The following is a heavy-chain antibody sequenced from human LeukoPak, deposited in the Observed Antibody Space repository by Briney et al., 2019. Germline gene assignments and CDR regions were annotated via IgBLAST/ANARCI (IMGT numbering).Heavy chain of an antibody. CDR3: ARDGGQNANTAFDM. CDR2: SRRKSMGYTT. D-gene: IGHD3-16*01. CDR1: GLTLSDHI. J-gene: IGHJ3*02. Sequence: GGSLRPSCTASGLTLSDHIIDWVRQAPGKGLEWVGRSRRKSMGYTTQYAASVKGRFTLSRDDSQNSLYLQMTSLETEDTAVYFCARDGGQNANTAFDMWGQGTMVTVSS. V-gene: IGHV3-72*01.